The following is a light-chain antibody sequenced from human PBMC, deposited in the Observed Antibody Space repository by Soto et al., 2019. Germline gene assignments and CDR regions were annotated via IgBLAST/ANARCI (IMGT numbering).Light chain of an antibody. V-gene: IGKV3-11*01. CDR1: QSVSSY. Sequence: EIVLTQSPATLSLSPGERATLSCRASQSVSSYLAWYQQKPGQAPRLLIYDASNRATGIPARFSGSGSGTDFTLTISSLEPEDFAVYYCQHRSVWPLTFGGGTKGEIK. CDR2: DAS. J-gene: IGKJ4*01. CDR3: QHRSVWPLT.